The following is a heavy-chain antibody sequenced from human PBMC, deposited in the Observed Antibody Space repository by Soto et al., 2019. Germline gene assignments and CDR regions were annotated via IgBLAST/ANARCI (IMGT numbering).Heavy chain of an antibody. CDR3: ARGGADHYYYGMDV. CDR2: MNGAATST. V-gene: IGHV3-23*01. D-gene: IGHD3-10*01. J-gene: IGHJ6*02. Sequence: QLSESGGDLLQPGGSLTLSCAASGFILSTYPMTWVRQAPGRGLEWVSSMNGAATSTSYADSVKGRFTTSRDNSQNTLYLQINTLRPEDTAVYFCARGGADHYYYGMDVWGQGTTVIVSS. CDR1: GFILSTYP.